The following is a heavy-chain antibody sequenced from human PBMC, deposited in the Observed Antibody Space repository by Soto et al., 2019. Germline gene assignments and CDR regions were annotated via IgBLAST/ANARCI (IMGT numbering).Heavy chain of an antibody. V-gene: IGHV3-33*03. CDR3: AKNHNYYDRSGHYYGDGGFDY. D-gene: IGHD3-22*01. J-gene: IGHJ4*02. CDR2: IWFDGSTT. Sequence: QVHLAESGGGVVQPGRSLRLSCVASGFTFNNFGMHWVRQAPGKGLEWLAVIWFDGSTTYYADSVRGRCTISRDNSKNTLSLEINSLRAEDTAVYYCAKNHNYYDRSGHYYGDGGFDYWGQGTRVTVSS. CDR1: GFTFNNFG.